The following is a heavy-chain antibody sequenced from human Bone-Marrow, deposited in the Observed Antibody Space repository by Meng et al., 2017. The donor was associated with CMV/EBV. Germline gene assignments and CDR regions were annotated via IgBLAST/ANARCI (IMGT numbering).Heavy chain of an antibody. J-gene: IGHJ4*02. Sequence: ETLSLTCAASGFTFSSYWMSWVRQAPGKGLEWVANIKQDGSEKYYVDSVKGRFTISRDNAKNSLYLQMNSLRAEDTAVYYCAATIFGVAHGTDYWGQGTLVTVSS. CDR2: IKQDGSEK. CDR3: AATIFGVAHGTDY. D-gene: IGHD3-3*01. CDR1: GFTFSSYW. V-gene: IGHV3-7*01.